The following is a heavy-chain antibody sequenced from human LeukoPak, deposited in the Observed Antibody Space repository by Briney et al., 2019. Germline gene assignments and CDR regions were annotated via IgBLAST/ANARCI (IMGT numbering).Heavy chain of an antibody. J-gene: IGHJ3*02. CDR3: AKDKKVVAAYDAFDI. CDR2: ISGSGGST. CDR1: GFTFSSYA. D-gene: IGHD2-15*01. V-gene: IGHV3-23*01. Sequence: PGGSLRLPCAASGFTFSSYAMSWVRQAPGKGLEWVSAISGSGGSTYYADSVKGRFTISRDNYKNTLYLQMNSLRDEDTAVYYCAKDKKVVAAYDAFDIWGQGTMVTVSS.